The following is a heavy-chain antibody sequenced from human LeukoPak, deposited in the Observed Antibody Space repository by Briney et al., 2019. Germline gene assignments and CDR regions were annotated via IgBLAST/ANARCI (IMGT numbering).Heavy chain of an antibody. V-gene: IGHV3-48*03. J-gene: IGHJ4*02. Sequence: GGSLRLSCVASGFTFSSYEMNWVRQAPGKGLEWVSYISSGGSTIYYADSVKGRFTISRDNAKNSLYLQMSSLRAEDTAAYYCARVRDGSQDYWGQGTLVTVSS. CDR2: ISSGGSTI. CDR3: ARVRDGSQDY. D-gene: IGHD5-24*01. CDR1: GFTFSSYE.